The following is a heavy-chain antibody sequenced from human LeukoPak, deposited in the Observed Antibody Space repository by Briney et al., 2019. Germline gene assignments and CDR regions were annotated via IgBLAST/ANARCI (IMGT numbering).Heavy chain of an antibody. V-gene: IGHV3-11*04. CDR3: SKLAVASADS. CDR1: GFTVSTYY. J-gene: IGHJ4*02. CDR2: ISPNGGTK. D-gene: IGHD6-19*01. Sequence: GGSLRLSCAASGFTVSTYYMTWVRQAPGKGLEWVSNISPNGGTKYYAGSVKGRFTISRDNAKNSLYLQMNSLRAEDTGVYFCSKLAVASADSWGQGTLVTVSS.